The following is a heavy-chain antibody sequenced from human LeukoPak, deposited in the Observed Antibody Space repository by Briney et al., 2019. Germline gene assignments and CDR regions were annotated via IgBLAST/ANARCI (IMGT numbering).Heavy chain of an antibody. CDR2: IVVGSGNT. CDR1: GFTFTSSA. CDR3: AATGSGWGAPFDY. D-gene: IGHD6-19*01. Sequence: ASVKVSCKASGFTFTSSAVQWVRQARGQRLEWIGWIVVGSGNTNYAQKFQERVTITRDMSTGTAYMELSSLRSEDTAVYYCAATGSGWGAPFDYWGQGTLVTVSS. J-gene: IGHJ4*02. V-gene: IGHV1-58*01.